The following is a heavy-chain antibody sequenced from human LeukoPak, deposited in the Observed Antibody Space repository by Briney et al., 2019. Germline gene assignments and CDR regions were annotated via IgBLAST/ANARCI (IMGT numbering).Heavy chain of an antibody. V-gene: IGHV1-2*06. CDR3: ASPLIVVVPAVDY. CDR2: INPNSGGT. CDR1: GYTFTGYY. D-gene: IGHD2-2*01. Sequence: ASVKVSCKASGYTFTGYYMHWVRQAPGQGLEWMGRINPNSGGTNYAQKSQGRVTMTRDTSISTAYMELSRLRSDDTAVYYCASPLIVVVPAVDYWGQGTLVTVSS. J-gene: IGHJ4*02.